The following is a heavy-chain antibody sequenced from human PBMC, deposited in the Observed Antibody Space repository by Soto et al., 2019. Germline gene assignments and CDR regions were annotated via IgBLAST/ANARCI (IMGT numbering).Heavy chain of an antibody. CDR2: INPNSGGT. J-gene: IGHJ6*02. D-gene: IGHD5-18*01. Sequence: ASVKVSCKASGYTFTGYYRHWVRQAPGQGLEWMGWINPNSGGTDYAQKFQGRVTMTRDTSISTAYMELSRLRSDDTAVYYCAIRGYSYGYTDYYGMDVWGQGTTVTVSS. CDR3: AIRGYSYGYTDYYGMDV. CDR1: GYTFTGYY. V-gene: IGHV1-2*02.